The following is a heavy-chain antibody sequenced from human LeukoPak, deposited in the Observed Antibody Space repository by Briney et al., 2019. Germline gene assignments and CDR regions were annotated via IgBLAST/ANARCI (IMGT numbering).Heavy chain of an antibody. D-gene: IGHD2-15*01. J-gene: IGHJ4*02. CDR1: GGTFSSYA. Sequence: ASVKVSCKASGGTFSSYAISWVRQAPGQGLEWMGGIIPIFGTANYAQKFQGRVTITADESTSTAYMELSSLRSEDTAVYYCARGLLGYCSGGSCYKGESWGQGTLVTVSS. CDR3: ARGLLGYCSGGSCYKGES. V-gene: IGHV1-69*13. CDR2: IIPIFGTA.